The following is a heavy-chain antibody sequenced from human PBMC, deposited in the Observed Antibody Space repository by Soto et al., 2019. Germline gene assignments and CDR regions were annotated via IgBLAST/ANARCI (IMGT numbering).Heavy chain of an antibody. CDR2: IYPGASET. V-gene: IGHV5-51*01. J-gene: IGHJ6*02. CDR3: ARHAYDFWSGHPNPRYYYGMDV. CDR1: GYSFTNYW. Sequence: GESLKISCKGSGYSFTNYWIGWVRQKPVKGLEWMGIIYPGASETRYSPSFQGHVTISVDVSVSTAYLQWSSLEASDTAMYYCARHAYDFWSGHPNPRYYYGMDVWGQGTTVTVSS. D-gene: IGHD3-3*01.